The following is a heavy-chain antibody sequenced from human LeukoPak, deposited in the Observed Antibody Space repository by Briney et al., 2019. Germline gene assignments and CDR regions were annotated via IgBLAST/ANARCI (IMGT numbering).Heavy chain of an antibody. CDR3: ARSGAYDSSGYYTGKPTGLNYCYYYYMDV. V-gene: IGHV4-39*07. D-gene: IGHD3-22*01. J-gene: IGHJ6*03. Sequence: PSETLSLTCTVSGGSISRSSYYWGWIRQPPGKGLEWIGSIYYSGSTYYNTSLKSRLNISVDTSKNQFSLKLSSVTAADTAVYYCARSGAYDSSGYYTGKPTGLNYCYYYYMDVWGKGTTVTVSS. CDR1: GGSISRSSYY. CDR2: IYYSGST.